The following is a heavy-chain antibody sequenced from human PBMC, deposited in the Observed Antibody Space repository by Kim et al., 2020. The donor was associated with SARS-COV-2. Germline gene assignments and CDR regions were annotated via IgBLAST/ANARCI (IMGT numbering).Heavy chain of an antibody. CDR2: TYYSGST. CDR3: ARGVAAAAGCDYFDY. D-gene: IGHD6-13*01. CDR1: GCSISSGGYY. V-gene: IGHV4-31*03. J-gene: IGHJ4*01. Sequence: SETLSLTCTVSGCSISSGGYYWTWIRQHPGKGLEWIGYTYYSGSTYYNPSLKSRATISVDTYKNQFSLKLSSVTAADTAVYYCARGVAAAAGCDYFDYWG.